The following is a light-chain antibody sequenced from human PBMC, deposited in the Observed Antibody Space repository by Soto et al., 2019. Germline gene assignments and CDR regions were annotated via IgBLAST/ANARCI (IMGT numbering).Light chain of an antibody. Sequence: DIQMTQSPSSLSASVGDRVTITCRASQSISSYLNWYQQKPGKAPKLLIYAASTLQSGVPSRFSSSGSGTDFRLTISSLQPEDFATYFCQQVNGYPRDITFGGGTRVEIK. J-gene: IGKJ4*01. CDR1: QSISSY. CDR2: AAS. CDR3: QQVNGYPRDIT. V-gene: IGKV1-39*01.